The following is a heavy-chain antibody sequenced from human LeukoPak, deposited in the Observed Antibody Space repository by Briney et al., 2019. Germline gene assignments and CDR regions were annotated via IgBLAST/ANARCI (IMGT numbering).Heavy chain of an antibody. D-gene: IGHD6-19*01. CDR3: AKSIERAVAGTRASNWFDP. J-gene: IGHJ5*02. CDR2: ISGSGGST. CDR1: GFTFSSYA. Sequence: GGSLRLSCVASGFTFSSYAMSWVRQAPGKGLEWVSSISGSGGSTYYADSVKGRFTISRDNSKNTLYLQMNSLRAEDTAVYYCAKSIERAVAGTRASNWFDPWGQGTLVTVSS. V-gene: IGHV3-23*01.